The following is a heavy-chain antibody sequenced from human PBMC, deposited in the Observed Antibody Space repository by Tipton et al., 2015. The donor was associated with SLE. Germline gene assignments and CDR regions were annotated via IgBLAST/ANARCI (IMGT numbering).Heavy chain of an antibody. Sequence: QLVQSGAEVKKPGASVKVSCKASGYTFTSYDINWVRQATGQGLEWMGWMNPNSDNTGYAQKFQGRVTMTRDTSKSTAYMELSSLRSEDTAVYYCARYANWVQLHYFDYWGQGTLVTVSS. J-gene: IGHJ4*02. D-gene: IGHD5-18*01. V-gene: IGHV1-8*01. CDR2: MNPNSDNT. CDR1: GYTFTSYD. CDR3: ARYANWVQLHYFDY.